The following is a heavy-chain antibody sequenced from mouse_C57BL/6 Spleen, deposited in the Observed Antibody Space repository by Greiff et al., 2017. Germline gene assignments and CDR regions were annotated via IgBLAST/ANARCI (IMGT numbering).Heavy chain of an antibody. CDR1: GYTFTSSW. Sequence: QVQLQQPGAELVRPGSSVKLSCKASGYTFTSSWMDWVKQRPGQGLEWIGNIYPSDSETPYTQKFKDKATLTVDKSSRQAYMQLSSLTSEDSAFYYFARSQIYYGYYVEAMYYWGQGTSVTVSS. CDR3: ARSQIYYGYYVEAMYY. J-gene: IGHJ4*01. D-gene: IGHD2-3*01. CDR2: IYPSDSET. V-gene: IGHV1-61*01.